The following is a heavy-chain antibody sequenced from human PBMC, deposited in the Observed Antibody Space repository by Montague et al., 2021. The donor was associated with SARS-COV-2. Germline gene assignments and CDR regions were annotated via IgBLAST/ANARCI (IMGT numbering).Heavy chain of an antibody. CDR3: ARVGRQQLVRLSGMDV. Sequence: SETLSLTCTVSGGCISSSSYYWGWIRQPPGKGLEWIGSIYYSGSTYYNPSLKSRVTISVDTSKNQFPLKLSSVTAADTAVYYCARVGRQQLVRLSGMDVWGLGTTVTVSS. V-gene: IGHV4-39*06. J-gene: IGHJ6*02. CDR1: GGCISSSSYY. CDR2: IYYSGST. D-gene: IGHD6-13*01.